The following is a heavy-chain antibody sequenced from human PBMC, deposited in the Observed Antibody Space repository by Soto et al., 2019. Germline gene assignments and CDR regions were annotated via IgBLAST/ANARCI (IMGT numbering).Heavy chain of an antibody. D-gene: IGHD3-10*01. J-gene: IGHJ4*02. Sequence: EVQLVESGGGLVQPGGSLRLSCAASGFTFSSYWMHWVRQGPGKGLVWVSRINSDGSSITYADSVKGRFTISRDNAKNTLYLQMNSLRAEDTAVYYCARQKLWFGELYDYWGQGTLVTVSS. CDR1: GFTFSSYW. V-gene: IGHV3-74*01. CDR2: INSDGSSI. CDR3: ARQKLWFGELYDY.